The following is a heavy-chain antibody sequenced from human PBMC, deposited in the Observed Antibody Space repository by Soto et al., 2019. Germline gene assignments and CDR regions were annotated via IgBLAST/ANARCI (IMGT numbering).Heavy chain of an antibody. V-gene: IGHV1-18*01. CDR1: GYTFTNYG. CDR2: ISTYNGNT. CDR3: ARGGERYDF. D-gene: IGHD3-3*01. J-gene: IGHJ4*02. Sequence: QVQLVQSGAEVKKPGASVKVSCKASGYTFTNYGISWVRQAPGQGLEWMGWISTYNGNTNYAQNLQDRVTMTTDTSTNTVYMELRSLRSDDTAAYYCARGGERYDFWGQGTLDAVSS.